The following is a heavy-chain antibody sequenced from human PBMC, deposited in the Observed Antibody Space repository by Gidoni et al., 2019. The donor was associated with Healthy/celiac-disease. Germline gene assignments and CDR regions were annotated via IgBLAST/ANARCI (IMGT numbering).Heavy chain of an antibody. CDR2: ISGSGGST. J-gene: IGHJ6*02. D-gene: IGHD3-22*01. V-gene: IGHV3-23*01. CDR1: GFTFSSYA. Sequence: EVQLLESGGGLVQPGGSLRLSCAASGFTFSSYAMSWVRQAPGKGLECVSAISGSGGSTYYADSVKGRFTISRDNSKNTLYLQMNSLRAEDTAVYYCAKEALPVGFYYDSSGYYYYYGMDVWGQGTTVTVSS. CDR3: AKEALPVGFYYDSSGYYYYYGMDV.